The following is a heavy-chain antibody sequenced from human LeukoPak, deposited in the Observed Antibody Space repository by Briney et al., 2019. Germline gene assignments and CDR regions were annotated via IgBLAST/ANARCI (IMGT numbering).Heavy chain of an antibody. Sequence: PGGSLRLSCAASGFTVSRNYMSWVRQAPGKGLEWVSVIYSGGSTYYTDSVKGRFTISRDNSKNTLYLQMNSLRAEDTAVYYCARDSYYGSGSYYRYTFDYWGQRTLVTVSS. V-gene: IGHV3-53*01. CDR1: GFTVSRNY. J-gene: IGHJ4*02. CDR3: ARDSYYGSGSYYRYTFDY. D-gene: IGHD3-10*01. CDR2: IYSGGST.